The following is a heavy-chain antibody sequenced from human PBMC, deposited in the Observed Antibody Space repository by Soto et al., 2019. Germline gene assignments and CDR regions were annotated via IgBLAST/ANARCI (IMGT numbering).Heavy chain of an antibody. V-gene: IGHV2-5*01. CDR3: AHRIKAGEAVGSTIFDF. D-gene: IGHD6-13*01. CDR1: GFSLSTRGGG. CDR2: LYWSDTK. J-gene: IGHJ4*02. Sequence: QITLKESGPTLVKPTQTLTLTCTFSGFSLSTRGGGVGWIRQPPGKALEWLALLYWSDTKYYSPSLKSRLTITKDTSKNQVVLTMTDVDPVDTGTYYCAHRIKAGEAVGSTIFDFWGQGALVTVSS.